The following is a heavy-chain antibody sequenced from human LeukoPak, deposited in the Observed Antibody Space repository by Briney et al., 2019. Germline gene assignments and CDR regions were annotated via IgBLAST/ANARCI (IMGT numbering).Heavy chain of an antibody. CDR3: ARHLVRGYSYGSDY. V-gene: IGHV5-51*01. Sequence: GESLKISCKGSGYSFASYWIAWVRQMPEQGLEWMGIIYPGDSDTRYSPSFQGQVTISADKSINTAYLQWSSLKTSDTAMYYCARHLVRGYSYGSDYWGQGTLVTVSS. CDR2: IYPGDSDT. D-gene: IGHD5-18*01. J-gene: IGHJ4*02. CDR1: GYSFASYW.